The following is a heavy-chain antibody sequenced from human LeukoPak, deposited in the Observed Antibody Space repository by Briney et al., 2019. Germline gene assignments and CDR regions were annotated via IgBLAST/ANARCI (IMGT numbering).Heavy chain of an antibody. D-gene: IGHD6-13*01. J-gene: IGHJ3*02. CDR3: AKEGSEGYYSSSWYGRAFDI. CDR1: GFTFSSYA. CDR2: ISGSGGST. V-gene: IGHV3-23*01. Sequence: PGGSLRLSCAASGFTFSSYAMSWVRQAPGKGLEWVSAISGSGGSTYYADSVKGRFTISGDNSKNTLYLQMNSLRAEDTAVYYCAKEGSEGYYSSSWYGRAFDIWGQGTMVTVSS.